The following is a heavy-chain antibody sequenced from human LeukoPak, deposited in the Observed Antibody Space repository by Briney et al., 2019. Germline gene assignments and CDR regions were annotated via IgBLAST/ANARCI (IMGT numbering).Heavy chain of an antibody. CDR2: INPSGSST. J-gene: IGHJ6*03. D-gene: IGHD2-2*01. CDR3: AGTGTSWQHDYYYYMDV. V-gene: IGHV1-46*03. Sequence: ASVKVSCKASEDTFTSFYMHWVRQAPGQGLEWMGVINPSGSSTTYAQKFQGRVTVTRDTSTSTVYMELSSLRSEDTAVYYCAGTGTSWQHDYYYYMDVWGKGTTVIVSS. CDR1: EDTFTSFY.